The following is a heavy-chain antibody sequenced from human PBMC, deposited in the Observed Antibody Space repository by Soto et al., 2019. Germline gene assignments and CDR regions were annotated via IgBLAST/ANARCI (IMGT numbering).Heavy chain of an antibody. CDR1: GDSVSSNSAA. V-gene: IGHV6-1*01. D-gene: IGHD6-19*01. CDR2: TYYKSKWYY. J-gene: IGHJ4*02. CDR3: ARDTTPITVAGPYFDY. Sequence: PSQTLSLTCAISGDSVSSNSAAWNWIRQSPSRGLEWLGRTYYKSKWYYDYALSVKSRITINADTSNNQFSLQLSSVTPDDTAVYYCARDTTPITVAGPYFDYWGQGALVTVSS.